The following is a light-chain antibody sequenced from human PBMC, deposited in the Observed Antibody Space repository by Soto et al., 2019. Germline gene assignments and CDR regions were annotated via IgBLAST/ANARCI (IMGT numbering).Light chain of an antibody. CDR1: QSISSY. V-gene: IGKV1-39*01. J-gene: IGKJ3*01. CDR2: AAS. Sequence: DIQMTQSPSSLSASVGDRVTITCRASQSISSYLNWYQQKPGKAPKLLIYAASSLQSGVPSRFSGSGSGTEFTLTISILQPEDFATYYCQQSYSTPRTFGPGNKVDIQ. CDR3: QQSYSTPRT.